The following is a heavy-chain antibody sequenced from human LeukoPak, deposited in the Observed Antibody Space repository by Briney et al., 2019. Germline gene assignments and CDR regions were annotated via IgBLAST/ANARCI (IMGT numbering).Heavy chain of an antibody. CDR2: IIPILGIA. V-gene: IGHV1-69*02. CDR1: GGTFSSYT. D-gene: IGHD3-22*01. CDR3: ARLDTYYYDSSGYSPD. Sequence: SVKVSCKASGGTFSSYTISWVRQAPGQGLEWMGRIIPILGIANYAQKFQGRVAITADKSTSTAYMELSSLRSEDTAVYYCARLDTYYYDSSGYSPDWGQGTLVTVSS. J-gene: IGHJ4*02.